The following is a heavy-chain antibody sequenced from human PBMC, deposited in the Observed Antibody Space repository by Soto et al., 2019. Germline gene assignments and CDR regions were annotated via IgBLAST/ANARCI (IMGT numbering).Heavy chain of an antibody. CDR2: IYPGDSYT. CDR1: GHIFSNYW. CDR3: ARQRLWRTSVYSYFEN. J-gene: IGHJ4*02. Sequence: GESLKLSCKGSGHIFSNYWLGWVRPMPGKGMEWMGIIYPGDSYTRYSPSLQGQVTITVDKSINTAYLQWSRLKASDTAIYYCARQRLWRTSVYSYFENWGQGTLVTV. D-gene: IGHD3-22*01. V-gene: IGHV5-51*01.